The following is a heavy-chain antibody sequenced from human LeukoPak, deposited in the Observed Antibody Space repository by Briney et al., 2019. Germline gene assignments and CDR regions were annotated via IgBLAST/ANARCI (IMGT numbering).Heavy chain of an antibody. J-gene: IGHJ4*02. Sequence: SETLSLTCTVSGGSISSGGYYWTWIRQPAEKGLEWIGRIYTSGSTNYNPSLKSRVTISVDTSKNQFSLKLSSVTAADTAVYYCARSFGVVLDYWGQGTLVTVSS. D-gene: IGHD3-3*01. V-gene: IGHV4-61*02. CDR3: ARSFGVVLDY. CDR2: IYTSGST. CDR1: GGSISSGGYY.